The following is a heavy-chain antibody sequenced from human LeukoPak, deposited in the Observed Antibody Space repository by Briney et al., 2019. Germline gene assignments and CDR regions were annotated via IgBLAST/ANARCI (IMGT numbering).Heavy chain of an antibody. D-gene: IGHD6-13*01. V-gene: IGHV3-15*04. CDR2: IESETDGGTT. CDR1: GFTFRNAW. J-gene: IGHJ4*02. CDR3: ARRGSSADY. Sequence: GGALRLSCAASGFTFRNAWMPWVRQAPWKGLEGVGHIESETDGGTTDYAAPVKDRFTISRDYSKNTLTRHVISLTTEDTAVYDCARRGSSADYWGQGTLVTVSS.